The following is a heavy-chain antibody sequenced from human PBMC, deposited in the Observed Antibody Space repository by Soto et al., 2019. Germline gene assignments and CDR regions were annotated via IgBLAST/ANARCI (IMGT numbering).Heavy chain of an antibody. V-gene: IGHV3-30-3*01. CDR2: ISYDGSNK. CDR3: ARDRLDSSSWYIAFDI. CDR1: GFTFSSYA. J-gene: IGHJ3*02. D-gene: IGHD6-13*01. Sequence: GGSLRLSCAASGFTFSSYAMHWVRQAPGKGLEWVAVISYDGSNKYYADSVKGRFTISRDNSKNTLYPQMNSLRAEDTAVYYCARDRLDSSSWYIAFDIWGQGTMVTVSS.